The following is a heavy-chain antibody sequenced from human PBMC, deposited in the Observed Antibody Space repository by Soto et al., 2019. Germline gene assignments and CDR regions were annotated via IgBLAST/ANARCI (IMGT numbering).Heavy chain of an antibody. V-gene: IGHV3-49*03. D-gene: IGHD3-22*01. CDR1: GFICGDYA. J-gene: IGHJ4*02. CDR3: TRGGYYDSSGYPFFDY. Sequence: PGGSLRLSCTVSGFICGDYAMSWFRQAPGKGLEWIGFIRSKAYGGTTEYAASVKGRFTISRDDSKSIAYLQMNSLKTEDTAVYYCTRGGYYDSSGYPFFDYWGQGTLVTVSS. CDR2: IRSKAYGGTT.